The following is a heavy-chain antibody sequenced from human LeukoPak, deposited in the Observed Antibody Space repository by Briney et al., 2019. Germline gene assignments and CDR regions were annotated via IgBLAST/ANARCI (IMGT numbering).Heavy chain of an antibody. CDR3: ARDGDATSWLDY. V-gene: IGHV1-2*02. J-gene: IGHJ4*02. CDR2: INPNSGGT. Sequence: ASVKVSCKASGYTFTGYYMHWVRQAPRQGLEWMGWINPNSGGTNYAQKFQGRVTMTRDTSISTAYMELSRLRSDDTAVYYCARDGDATSWLDYWGQGTLVTVSS. D-gene: IGHD3-9*01. CDR1: GYTFTGYY.